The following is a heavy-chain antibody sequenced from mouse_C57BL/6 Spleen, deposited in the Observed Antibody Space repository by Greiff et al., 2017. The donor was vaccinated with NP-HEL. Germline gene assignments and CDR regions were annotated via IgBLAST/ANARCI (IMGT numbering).Heavy chain of an antibody. CDR1: GYTFTGYW. D-gene: IGHD2-4*01. Sequence: QVQLQQSGAELMKPGASVKLSCKATGYTFTGYWIEWVKQRPGHGLEWIGEILPGSGSTNYNEKFKGKATFTADTSSNTAYMQLSSLTTEDSAIYYCARYGIYYYYDGKGRGAFDVWGTGTTVTVSS. J-gene: IGHJ1*03. CDR3: ARYGIYYYYDGKGRGAFDV. CDR2: ILPGSGST. V-gene: IGHV1-9*01.